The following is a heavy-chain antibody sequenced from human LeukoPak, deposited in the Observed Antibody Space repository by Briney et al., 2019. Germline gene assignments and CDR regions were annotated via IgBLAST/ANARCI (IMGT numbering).Heavy chain of an antibody. CDR3: ARHYYGDVYYFDF. Sequence: SETLSLTCTVTDGSISDWYWSWIRQSPGKGLEGIAYFYYSGTSRYNPSLQSRVTVSGDTSKNQFSLKLTSVTAADTAVYYCARHYYGDVYYFDFWGQGTLVTVSS. CDR1: DGSISDWY. J-gene: IGHJ4*02. D-gene: IGHD4-17*01. V-gene: IGHV4-59*08. CDR2: FYYSGTS.